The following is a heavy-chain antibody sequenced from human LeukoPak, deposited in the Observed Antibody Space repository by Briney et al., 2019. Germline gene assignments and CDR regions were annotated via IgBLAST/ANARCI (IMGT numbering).Heavy chain of an antibody. Sequence: PGRSLRLSCAASGFTFSTYAMHWVRQAPGKGLEWVAAISYDGSNEYYADSVKGRFPISRDNSKNTLYLQMSSLRVEDTAVYYCARLAAPDTVALYYFDYWGQGTLVTVSS. D-gene: IGHD6-13*01. CDR3: ARLAAPDTVALYYFDY. V-gene: IGHV3-30-3*01. CDR1: GFTFSTYA. CDR2: ISYDGSNE. J-gene: IGHJ4*02.